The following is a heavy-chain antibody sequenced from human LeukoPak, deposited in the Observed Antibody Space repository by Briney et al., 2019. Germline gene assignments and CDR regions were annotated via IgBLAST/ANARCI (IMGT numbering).Heavy chain of an antibody. D-gene: IGHD5-18*01. Sequence: SETLSLTCTVSGYSIGSGYYWSWVRQPPGQGLEWIGSIYRSGITYYNPSLKSRVTISVDTSKNQFSLQLSSVTAADTAVYYCARVWSQGGIQLWAGGEDYWGQGTLVTVSS. CDR2: IYRSGIT. J-gene: IGHJ4*02. V-gene: IGHV4-38-2*02. CDR1: GYSIGSGYY. CDR3: ARVWSQGGIQLWAGGEDY.